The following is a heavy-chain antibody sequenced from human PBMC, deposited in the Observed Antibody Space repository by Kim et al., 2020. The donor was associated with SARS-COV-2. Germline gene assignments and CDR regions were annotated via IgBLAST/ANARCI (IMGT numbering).Heavy chain of an antibody. D-gene: IGHD3-9*01. V-gene: IGHV3-23*01. Sequence: YAAPVKGRFTISRENSKNTLYLQMDSLRAENTAVYYCAAQPYDILTGFDYWGQGTLVTVSS. CDR3: AAQPYDILTGFDY. J-gene: IGHJ4*02.